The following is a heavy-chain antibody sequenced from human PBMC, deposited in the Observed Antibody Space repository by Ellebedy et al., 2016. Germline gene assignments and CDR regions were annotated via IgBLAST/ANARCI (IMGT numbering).Heavy chain of an antibody. V-gene: IGHV3-21*01. Sequence: GGSLRLSXEASGFPFRTFSMNWVRQAPGKGLEWVSSISSRSTYIYYADSVKGRFTVSRDNAKNSLYLQMNSLRADDTAVYYCVRDRGSSSWFDYWGQGTLVTVSS. CDR3: VRDRGSSSWFDY. D-gene: IGHD6-13*01. CDR1: GFPFRTFS. J-gene: IGHJ5*01. CDR2: ISSRSTYI.